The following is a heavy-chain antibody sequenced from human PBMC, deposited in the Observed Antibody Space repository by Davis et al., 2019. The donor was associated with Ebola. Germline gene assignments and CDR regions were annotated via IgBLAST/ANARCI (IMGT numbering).Heavy chain of an antibody. V-gene: IGHV3-73*01. CDR2: IRSKANSYAT. J-gene: IGHJ6*02. CDR1: GFTFSGSA. D-gene: IGHD6-19*01. Sequence: GESLKISCAASGFTFSGSAMHWVRQASGKGLEWVGRIRSKANSYATAYAASVKGRFTISRDDSKNTAYLQMNSLKTEDTAVYYCTRLTSGWTGGMDVWGQGTTVTVSS. CDR3: TRLTSGWTGGMDV.